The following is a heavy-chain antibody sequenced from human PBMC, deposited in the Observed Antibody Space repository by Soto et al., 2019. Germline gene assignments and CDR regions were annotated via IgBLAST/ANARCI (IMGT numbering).Heavy chain of an antibody. CDR2: INHSGST. Sequence: SETLSLTCAVYGGSFSDYYWSWIRQPPGKGLEWIGEINHSGSTNYNPSLKSRVTISVDTSKDQFSLKLSSVTAADTAVYYCARGDLRTDFWGQGTLVTVYS. CDR3: ARGDLRTDF. CDR1: GGSFSDYY. V-gene: IGHV4-34*01. J-gene: IGHJ5*01.